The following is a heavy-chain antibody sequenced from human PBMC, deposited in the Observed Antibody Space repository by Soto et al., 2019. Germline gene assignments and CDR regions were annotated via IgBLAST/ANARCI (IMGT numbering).Heavy chain of an antibody. CDR1: GFTFSSYG. V-gene: IGHV3-33*01. Sequence: GSLRLSCAASGFTFSSYGMHWVRQAPGKGLEWVAVIWYDGSNKYYADSVKGRFTISRDNSKNTLYLQMNSLRAEDTAVYYCARDIKRVAATRSYFDYWGQGTLVTVSS. CDR2: IWYDGSNK. CDR3: ARDIKRVAATRSYFDY. D-gene: IGHD2-15*01. J-gene: IGHJ4*02.